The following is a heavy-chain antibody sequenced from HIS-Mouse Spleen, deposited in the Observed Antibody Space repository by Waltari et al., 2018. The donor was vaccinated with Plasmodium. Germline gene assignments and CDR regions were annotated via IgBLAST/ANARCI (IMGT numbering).Heavy chain of an antibody. CDR2: ISGMGGST. J-gene: IGHJ4*02. Sequence: EVQLLESGGGLVQPGGSLRLSCAASGFTFSSYAMSWVRQAPGKGLEWVSAISGMGGSTYYADSVKGRFTISRDNSKRAEDTAVYYCAKSSKGTGDLWDYWGQGTLVTVSS. CDR3: AKSSKGTGDLWDY. D-gene: IGHD7-27*01. V-gene: IGHV3-23*01. CDR1: GFTFSSYA.